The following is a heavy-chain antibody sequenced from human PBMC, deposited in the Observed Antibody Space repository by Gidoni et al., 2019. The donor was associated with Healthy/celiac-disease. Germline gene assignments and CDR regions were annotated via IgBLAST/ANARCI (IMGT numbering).Heavy chain of an antibody. J-gene: IGHJ4*02. D-gene: IGHD6-19*01. CDR1: GFTFSRYA. V-gene: IGHV3-30-3*01. CDR2: ISYDGSNK. Sequence: QVQLVESGGGVVQPGRSLRLSCAASGFTFSRYAMHWVRQAPGKGLEWVAVISYDGSNKYYADSVKGRFTISRDNSKNTLYLQMNSLRAEDTAVYYCARDYTVAALDYWGQGTLVTVSS. CDR3: ARDYTVAALDY.